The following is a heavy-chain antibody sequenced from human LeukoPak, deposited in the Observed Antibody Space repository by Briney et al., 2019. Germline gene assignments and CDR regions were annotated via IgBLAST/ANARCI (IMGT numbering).Heavy chain of an antibody. CDR2: INPNSGGT. CDR1: GYTFTGYY. Sequence: ASVKVSCKASGYTFTGYYMHWVRQAPGQGLEWMGWINPNSGGTNYAQKFQGRVTMTRDTSISTAYMELSRLRSDDTAVYYCATGTRGTTVTTFWFNYYYYGMDVWGQGTTVTVSS. V-gene: IGHV1-2*02. D-gene: IGHD4-17*01. CDR3: ATGTRGTTVTTFWFNYYYYGMDV. J-gene: IGHJ6*02.